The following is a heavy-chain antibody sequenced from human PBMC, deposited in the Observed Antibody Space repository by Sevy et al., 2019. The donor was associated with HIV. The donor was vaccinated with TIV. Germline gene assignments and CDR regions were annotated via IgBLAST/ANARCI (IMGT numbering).Heavy chain of an antibody. CDR3: ARVGGSWDFDY. Sequence: GESLKISCAASGFTVSSNYISWGRQAPGKGLEWVSVIYSGGSTYYADSVKGRFTISRDNSKNTLYLQMNSLRAEDTAVYYCARVGGSWDFDYWGQGTLVTVSS. V-gene: IGHV3-53*01. CDR2: IYSGGST. J-gene: IGHJ4*02. CDR1: GFTVSSNY. D-gene: IGHD1-26*01.